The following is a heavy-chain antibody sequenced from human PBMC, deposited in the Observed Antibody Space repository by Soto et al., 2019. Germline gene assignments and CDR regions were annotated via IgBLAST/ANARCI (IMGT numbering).Heavy chain of an antibody. Sequence: ASVKVSCKASGGTFNNYPITWVRQAPGEGLEWMGGSIPIFGTANYAQKFQGRVTISVDESTSTAYMVLSRLRSEDTAVYYCARGRGYSGDDHYYYFYMDDWGQGPTVTDSS. CDR1: GGTFNNYP. CDR3: ARGRGYSGDDHYYYFYMDD. J-gene: IGHJ6*02. D-gene: IGHD5-12*01. CDR2: SIPIFGTA. V-gene: IGHV1-69*13.